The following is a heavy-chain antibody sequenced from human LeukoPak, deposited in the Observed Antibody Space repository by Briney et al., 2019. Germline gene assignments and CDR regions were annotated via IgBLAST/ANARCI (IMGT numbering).Heavy chain of an antibody. V-gene: IGHV3-9*03. CDR1: GFTFDDYA. J-gene: IGHJ4*02. D-gene: IGHD3-10*01. CDR3: AKGLSYGSGSHPLDY. Sequence: GGSLRLSCAASGFTFDDYAMHWVRQAPGKGLEWVSGISWNSGSIGYADSVKGRFTISRDNAKNSLYLQMNSLRAEDMALYYCAKGLSYGSGSHPLDYWGQGTLVTVSS. CDR2: ISWNSGSI.